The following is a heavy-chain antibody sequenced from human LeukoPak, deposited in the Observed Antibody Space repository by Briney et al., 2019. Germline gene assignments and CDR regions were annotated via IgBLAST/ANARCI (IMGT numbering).Heavy chain of an antibody. D-gene: IGHD6-13*01. CDR3: ARAWSSPGAYFDY. CDR2: IYTSGST. V-gene: IGHV4-61*02. CDR1: GGSISSGSYS. J-gene: IGHJ4*02. Sequence: SETLSLTCTVSGGSISSGSYSWSWIRQPAGKGLEWIGRIYTSGSTNYNPSLKSRVTISVDTSKNQFSLKLSSVTAADTAVYYCARAWSSPGAYFDYWGQGTLVTVSS.